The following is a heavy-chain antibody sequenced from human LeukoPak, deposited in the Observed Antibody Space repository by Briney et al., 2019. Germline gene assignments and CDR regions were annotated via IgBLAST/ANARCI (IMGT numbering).Heavy chain of an antibody. J-gene: IGHJ4*02. Sequence: ASVKVSCKASGYTFTSYDINWVRQATGQGLEWMGWLNPNSGNTGYAQKFQGRVTMTRNTSISTAYMELSSLRSEDTAVYYCARGAVGMVYAIPFYYWGQGTLVTVSS. CDR1: GYTFTSYD. CDR3: ARGAVGMVYAIPFYY. CDR2: LNPNSGNT. D-gene: IGHD2-8*01. V-gene: IGHV1-8*01.